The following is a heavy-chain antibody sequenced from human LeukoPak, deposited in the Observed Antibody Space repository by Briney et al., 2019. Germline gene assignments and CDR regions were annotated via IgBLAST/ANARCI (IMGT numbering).Heavy chain of an antibody. CDR1: GFTFSDYY. D-gene: IGHD5-24*01. Sequence: PGGSLRLSCAASGFTFSDYYMNWIRQAPGKGLEWVSKISSSSTSTTYADSVKGRFTISRDNAKSSLYLQINTLRAEDTAVYYCATYKSHLRTVYFDYWGQGTPVTVSS. CDR2: ISSSSTST. J-gene: IGHJ4*02. CDR3: ATYKSHLRTVYFDY. V-gene: IGHV3-11*06.